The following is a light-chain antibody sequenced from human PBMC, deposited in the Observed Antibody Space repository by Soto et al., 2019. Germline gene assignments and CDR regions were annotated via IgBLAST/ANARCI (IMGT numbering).Light chain of an antibody. CDR2: DVT. J-gene: IGLJ1*01. V-gene: IGLV2-14*01. CDR3: SSYTSSSTPYV. CDR1: SSDVGGYNY. Sequence: QSALTQPASVSGSPGQSITISCTGTSSDVGGYNYVSWYQQHPVKAPKLMIYDVTNRPSGVSDRFSGSKSDNTASLTISGLQAEDEADYSCSSYTSSSTPYVFGTGTKLTVL.